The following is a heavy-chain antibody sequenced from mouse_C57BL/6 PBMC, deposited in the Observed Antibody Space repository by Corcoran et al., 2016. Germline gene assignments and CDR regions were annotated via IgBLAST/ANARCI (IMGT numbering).Heavy chain of an antibody. CDR1: GDSITSGYY. CDR2: ISYDGSN. V-gene: IGHV3-6*01. Sequence: EVQLQESGPGLVKPSRSLSLTCSVTGDSITSGYYWNWIRQFPGNKLEWMGYISYDGSNNYNPSLKNRISITRDTSKNQFFLQLNSVTTEDTATYYCAREGSGNYPYAMDYWGQGTSVTVSS. CDR3: AREGSGNYPYAMDY. D-gene: IGHD2-1*01. J-gene: IGHJ4*01.